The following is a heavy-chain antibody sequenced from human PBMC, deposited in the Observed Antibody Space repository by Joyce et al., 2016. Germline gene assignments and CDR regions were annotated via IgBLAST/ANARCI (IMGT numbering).Heavy chain of an antibody. D-gene: IGHD2-2*01. J-gene: IGHJ3*01. CDR2: VKSKSQGGTT. CDR1: GFSFRNAW. V-gene: IGHV3-15*01. CDR3: VTGLCIGTACHWDDAFDV. Sequence: EVQLVESGGGLVKPGGSLRLSCAASGFSFRNAWATWVRQATGKGLAWVGRVKSKSQGGTTDYAAPVKGRFTISSDDSRDTAYLQMNSLKSEDTGVYFCVTGLCIGTACHWDDAFDVWGQGTMVTVSS.